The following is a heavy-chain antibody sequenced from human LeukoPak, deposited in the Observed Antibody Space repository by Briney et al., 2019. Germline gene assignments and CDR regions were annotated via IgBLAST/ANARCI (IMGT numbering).Heavy chain of an antibody. CDR3: AAYGSGVAGDY. CDR2: IYYSGST. V-gene: IGHV4-39*07. D-gene: IGHD3-10*01. J-gene: IGHJ4*02. CDR1: GGSISSSSYY. Sequence: SETLSLTCTVSGGSISSSSYYWGWIRQPPGKGLEWIGSIYYSGSTYYNPSLKSRVTISVDTSKNQFSLKLSSVTAADTAVYYCAAYGSGVAGDYWGQGTLVTVSS.